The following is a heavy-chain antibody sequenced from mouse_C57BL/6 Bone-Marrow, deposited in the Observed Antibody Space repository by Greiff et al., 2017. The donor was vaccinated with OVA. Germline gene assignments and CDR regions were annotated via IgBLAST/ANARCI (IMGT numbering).Heavy chain of an antibody. V-gene: IGHV5-4*03. Sequence: EVKLMESGGGLVKPGGSLKLSCAASGFTFSSYAMSWVRQTPEKRLEWVATISDGGSYTYYPDNVKGRFTISRDNAKNNLDLQMSHLKSEDTAMYYCARDRGDYYGSSPYAMDYWGQGTSVTVSS. CDR3: ARDRGDYYGSSPYAMDY. J-gene: IGHJ4*01. CDR2: ISDGGSYT. CDR1: GFTFSSYA. D-gene: IGHD1-1*01.